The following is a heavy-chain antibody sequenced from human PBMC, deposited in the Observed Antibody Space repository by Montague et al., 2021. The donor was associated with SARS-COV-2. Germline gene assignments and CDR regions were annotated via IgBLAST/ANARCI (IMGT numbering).Heavy chain of an antibody. Sequence: PALVKPTQTLTLTCTFSGFSLSTSGMCVGWIRQPPGKALEWLARIDWDDAKYYSTSLKTRLTISKDTSKDQVVLTMTNMDPVDTATYYCARTPYYYDSSGYYYGAFDIWGQGTMVTVSS. V-gene: IGHV2-70*11. CDR3: ARTPYYYDSSGYYYGAFDI. CDR2: IDWDDAK. J-gene: IGHJ3*02. D-gene: IGHD3-22*01. CDR1: GFSLSTSGMC.